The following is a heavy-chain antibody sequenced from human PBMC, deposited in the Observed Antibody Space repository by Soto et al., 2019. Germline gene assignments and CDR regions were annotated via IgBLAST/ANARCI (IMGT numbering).Heavy chain of an antibody. CDR2: ISDIGGTT. CDR3: ARDYSSAWKTVDY. CDR1: GFTFNSYA. J-gene: IGHJ4*02. Sequence: EVQLLESGGGLVQPGRSLRLSCAASGFTFNSYAVSWVRQAPGKGLEWVSAISDIGGTTYYADSVKGRFTISRDNSKNTRYRQMNSLRADDPAVYYCARDYSSAWKTVDYWGQGTLVTVSS. D-gene: IGHD6-19*01. V-gene: IGHV3-23*01.